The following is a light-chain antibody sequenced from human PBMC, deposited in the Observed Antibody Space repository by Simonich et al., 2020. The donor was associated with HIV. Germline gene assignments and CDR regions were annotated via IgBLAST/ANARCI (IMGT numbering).Light chain of an antibody. CDR1: ALPKKY. CDR2: EDR. J-gene: IGLJ3*02. CDR3: YSTDISGNHRV. V-gene: IGLV3-10*01. Sequence: SYELTQPPSVSVSPGKTARITCSGDALPKKYAYWYQQNPGQDPVRVLYEDRKRPSGIPERCSGSSSGTMATLTITGAQVEDEADYYCYSTDISGNHRVFGGGTKLTVL.